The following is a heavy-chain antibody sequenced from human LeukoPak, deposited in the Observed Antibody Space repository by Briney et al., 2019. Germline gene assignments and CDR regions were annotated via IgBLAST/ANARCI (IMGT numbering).Heavy chain of an antibody. V-gene: IGHV1-46*01. J-gene: IGHJ4*02. D-gene: IGHD6-13*01. CDR1: GYTFTSYY. CDR3: ARDKHRIAAAGLFDY. CDR2: INPSGGST. Sequence: ASVKVSCKASGYTFTSYYMHWVRQAPGQGLEWMGIINPSGGSTSYAQKFQGRVTMTRDTSTSTVYMELSSLGSEDTAVYYCARDKHRIAAAGLFDYWGQGTLVTVSS.